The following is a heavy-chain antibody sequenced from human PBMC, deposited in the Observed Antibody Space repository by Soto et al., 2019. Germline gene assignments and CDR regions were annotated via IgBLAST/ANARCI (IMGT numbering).Heavy chain of an antibody. D-gene: IGHD2-15*01. CDR1: VFTFSAYD. CDR3: ARAYSGRLPRRADYYFAMDV. J-gene: IGHJ6*02. CDR2: IGAADDP. V-gene: IGHV3-13*05. Sequence: GGSLRLSCSASVFTFSAYDMHWCRQTTGKGLEWVSAIGAADDPYYLGSVKGRFTISRENAKNSLYLQMNSLRAEDTAVYYCARAYSGRLPRRADYYFAMDVWGQGTTVTVSS.